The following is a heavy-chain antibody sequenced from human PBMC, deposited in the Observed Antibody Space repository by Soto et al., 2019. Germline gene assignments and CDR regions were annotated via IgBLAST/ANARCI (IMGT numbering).Heavy chain of an antibody. CDR2: ISSASSYI. D-gene: IGHD2-2*01. Sequence: GGSLRLSCAASGFTFSTYTMNWVRQAPGKGLEWVSSISSASSYIYYADSVKGRFTISRDNAKNSLYLQMNSLRAEDMAVYYCARGYCSSTSCWHYWGQGTLVTVSS. V-gene: IGHV3-21*01. CDR3: ARGYCSSTSCWHY. CDR1: GFTFSTYT. J-gene: IGHJ4*02.